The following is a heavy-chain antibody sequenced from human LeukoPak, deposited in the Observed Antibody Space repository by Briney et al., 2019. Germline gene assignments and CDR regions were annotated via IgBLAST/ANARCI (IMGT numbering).Heavy chain of an antibody. D-gene: IGHD6-13*01. CDR1: GYTLTDYY. Sequence: ASVKVSCKASGYTLTDYYMHWVRQAPGQGLEWMGWINPNSGGTDYAQKFQGRVTMTRDTSISTAYMELSRLRSDDTAVYYCARLGYSSSWHLNYWGQGTLVTVSS. V-gene: IGHV1-2*02. CDR2: INPNSGGT. J-gene: IGHJ4*02. CDR3: ARLGYSSSWHLNY.